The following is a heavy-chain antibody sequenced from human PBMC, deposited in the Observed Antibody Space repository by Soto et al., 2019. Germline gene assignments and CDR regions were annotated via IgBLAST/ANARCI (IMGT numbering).Heavy chain of an antibody. CDR3: ARDRDSGWYVRDAFDI. Sequence: QVQLVESGGGVVQPGRSLRLSCAASGFTFSSYAMHWVRQAPGKGLEWVAVISYDGSNKYYADSVKGRFTISRDNSKNTLYLQMNSLRAEDTAVYYCARDRDSGWYVRDAFDIWGQGTMVTVSS. J-gene: IGHJ3*02. D-gene: IGHD6-19*01. V-gene: IGHV3-30-3*01. CDR2: ISYDGSNK. CDR1: GFTFSSYA.